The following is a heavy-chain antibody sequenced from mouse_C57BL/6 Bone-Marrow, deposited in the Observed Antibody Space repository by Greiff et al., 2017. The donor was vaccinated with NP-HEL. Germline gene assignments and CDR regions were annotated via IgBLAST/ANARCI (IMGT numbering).Heavy chain of an antibody. CDR2: INPYNGGT. CDR3: ARRRVWLLRLYAMDY. V-gene: IGHV1-19*01. CDR1: GYTFTDYY. D-gene: IGHD2-3*01. Sequence: EVQLQQSGPVLVKPGASVKMPCKASGYTFTDYYMNWVKQSHGKSLEWIGVINPYNGGTSYNQKFKGKATLTVDKSSSTAYMELNSLTSEDSAVYYCARRRVWLLRLYAMDYWGQGTSVTVSS. J-gene: IGHJ4*01.